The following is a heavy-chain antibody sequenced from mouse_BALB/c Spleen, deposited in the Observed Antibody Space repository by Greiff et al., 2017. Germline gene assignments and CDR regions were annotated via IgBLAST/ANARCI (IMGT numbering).Heavy chain of an antibody. CDR1: GYTFTNYW. CDR3: ARRYGNYRWAMDY. V-gene: IGHV1-63*02. J-gene: IGHJ4*01. CDR2: IYPGGGYT. Sequence: QVQLQQPGAELVKPGTSVKISCKASGYTFTNYWLGWVKQRPGHGLEWIGDIYPGGGYTNYNEKFKGKATLTADTSSSTAYMQLSSLTSEDSAVYFCARRYGNYRWAMDYWGQGTSVTVSS. D-gene: IGHD2-10*02.